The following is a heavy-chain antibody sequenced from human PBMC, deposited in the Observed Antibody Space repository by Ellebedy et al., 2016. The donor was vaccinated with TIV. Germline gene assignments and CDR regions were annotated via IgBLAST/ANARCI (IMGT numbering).Heavy chain of an antibody. J-gene: IGHJ5*02. CDR2: IIPIFGTA. Sequence: SVKVSCXASGGTFSSYAISWVRQAPGQGLEWMGGIIPIFGTANYAQKFQGWVTMTRDTSISTAYMELSRLRSDDTAVYYCARAAVNYYDSSGYSLENWFDPWGQGTLVTVSS. D-gene: IGHD3-22*01. CDR1: GGTFSSYA. V-gene: IGHV1-69*05. CDR3: ARAAVNYYDSSGYSLENWFDP.